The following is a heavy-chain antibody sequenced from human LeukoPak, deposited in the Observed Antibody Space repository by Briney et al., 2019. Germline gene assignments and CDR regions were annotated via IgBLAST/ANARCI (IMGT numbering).Heavy chain of an antibody. J-gene: IGHJ4*02. CDR1: GGSISSSTYY. Sequence: PSETLSLTCTVSGGSISSSTYYWGWIRQPPGKGLEWIGSIYYIGSTYYNPSLKSRVTISVDTSKNQFSLKLSSVTAADTAVYYCAREMEEVDYWGQGTLITVSS. CDR2: IYYIGST. CDR3: AREMEEVDY. V-gene: IGHV4-39*07. D-gene: IGHD1-1*01.